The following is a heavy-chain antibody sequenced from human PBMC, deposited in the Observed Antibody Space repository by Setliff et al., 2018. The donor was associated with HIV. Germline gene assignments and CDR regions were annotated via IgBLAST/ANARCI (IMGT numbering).Heavy chain of an antibody. CDR1: GGTFGIYG. V-gene: IGHV1-69*05. Sequence: SVKVSCKASGGTFGIYGISWVRQAPEQGLEWMGGTIPMFGTTNYAQKFQGRVTITTDESTNTGYMELSSLRSDDTAVYYCARESACSSTSCPKVLDYWGQGTLVTVSS. D-gene: IGHD2-2*01. CDR2: TIPMFGTT. CDR3: ARESACSSTSCPKVLDY. J-gene: IGHJ4*02.